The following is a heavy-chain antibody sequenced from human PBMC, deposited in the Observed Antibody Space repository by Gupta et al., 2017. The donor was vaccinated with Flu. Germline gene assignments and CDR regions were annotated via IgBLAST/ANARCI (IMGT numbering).Heavy chain of an antibody. J-gene: IGHJ4*02. V-gene: IGHV5-51*03. Sequence: EVQLVQSGAEVKKPGESLKISCKGSGYSFTSYWIGWVRQMPGKGLEWMGIIYPGDSDTRYSPSFQGQVTISADKSISTAYLQWSSLKASDTAMYYCARSPYCTNGVCYGDRVPFDYWGQGTLVTVSS. CDR2: IYPGDSDT. D-gene: IGHD2-8*01. CDR3: ARSPYCTNGVCYGDRVPFDY. CDR1: GYSFTSYW.